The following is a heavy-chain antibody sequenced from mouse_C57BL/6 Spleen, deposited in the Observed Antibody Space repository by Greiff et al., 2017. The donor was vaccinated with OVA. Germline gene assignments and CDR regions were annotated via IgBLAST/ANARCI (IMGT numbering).Heavy chain of an antibody. CDR1: GYTFTSYW. CDR2: IHPNSGST. CDR3: ARFDDYDGGAWFAY. Sequence: VQLQQPGAELVKPGASVKLSCKASGYTFTSYWMHWVKQRPGQGLEWIGMIHPNSGSTNYNEKFKSKATLTVDKSSSTAYMQLSSLTSEDSAVYYCARFDDYDGGAWFAYWGQGTLVTVSA. J-gene: IGHJ3*01. D-gene: IGHD2-4*01. V-gene: IGHV1-64*01.